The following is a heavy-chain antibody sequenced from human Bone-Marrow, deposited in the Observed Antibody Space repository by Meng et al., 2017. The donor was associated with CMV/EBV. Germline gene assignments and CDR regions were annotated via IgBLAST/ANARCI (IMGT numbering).Heavy chain of an antibody. D-gene: IGHD2-2*01. CDR1: GGTFSSYA. CDR2: IIPTLGIA. V-gene: IGHV1-69*10. CDR3: ARRIVVVPAAILRLHYYGMDV. J-gene: IGHJ6*02. Sequence: SVKVSCKASGGTFSSYAISWVRQAPGQGLEWMGGIIPTLGIANYAQKFQGRVTITADKSTSTAYMELSSLRSEDTAVYYCARRIVVVPAAILRLHYYGMDVWGQGTTVTVSS.